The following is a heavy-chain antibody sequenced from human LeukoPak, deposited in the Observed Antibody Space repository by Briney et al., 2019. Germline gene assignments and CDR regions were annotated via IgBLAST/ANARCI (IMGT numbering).Heavy chain of an antibody. V-gene: IGHV3-23*01. J-gene: IGHJ2*01. D-gene: IGHD2/OR15-2a*01. CDR1: GFTFSSYA. Sequence: GGSLRLSCAASGFTFSSYAMSWVRQAPGKGLEWVSAISGSGGNTYYADSVKGRFTISRDNTKNTLYPQMNSLRAEDTAVYYCAKARLRSNWYFDLWGRGTLVTVSS. CDR3: AKARLRSNWYFDL. CDR2: ISGSGGNT.